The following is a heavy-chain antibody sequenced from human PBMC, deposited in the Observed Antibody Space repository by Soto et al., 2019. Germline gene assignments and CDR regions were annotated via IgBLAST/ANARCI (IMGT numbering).Heavy chain of an antibody. V-gene: IGHV3-73*01. D-gene: IGHD2-15*01. CDR3: TSSVVVVAAPDDYYGMDV. J-gene: IGHJ6*02. Sequence: GGSLRLSCAASGFPFSGSAMHWVRQASGKGLEWVGRIRSKANSYATAYAASVKGRFTISRDDSKNTAYLQMNSLKTEDTAVYYCTSSVVVVAAPDDYYGMDVWGQGTTVTVSS. CDR2: IRSKANSYAT. CDR1: GFPFSGSA.